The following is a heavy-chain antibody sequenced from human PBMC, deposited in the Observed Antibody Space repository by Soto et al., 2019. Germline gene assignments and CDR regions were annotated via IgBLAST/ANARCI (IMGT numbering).Heavy chain of an antibody. D-gene: IGHD2-2*01. CDR2: IYSGGST. J-gene: IGHJ4*02. Sequence: GGSLRLSCAASGFTVSSNYMSWVRQAPGKGLEWVSVIYSGGSTYYADSVKGRFTISRDNSKNTLYLQMNSLRAEDTAVYYCAVRDIVVVPAARLIDYWGQGTLVTVSS. CDR3: AVRDIVVVPAARLIDY. CDR1: GFTVSSNY. V-gene: IGHV3-66*01.